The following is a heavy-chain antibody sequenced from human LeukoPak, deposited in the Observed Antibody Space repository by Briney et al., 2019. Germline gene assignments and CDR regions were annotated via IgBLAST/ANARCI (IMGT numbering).Heavy chain of an antibody. D-gene: IGHD1-1*01. CDR3: ARRRYIRGPDVVNPFDY. CDR1: GGSFSDYH. J-gene: IGHJ4*02. Sequence: PSETLSLTCAVYGGSFSDYHWSWIRQPPGKGLEWIGEINHSGSTNYNPSLKSRVTISVDTSKNQFSLKLSSVTAADTAVYYCARRRYIRGPDVVNPFDYWGQGTLVTVSS. CDR2: INHSGST. V-gene: IGHV4-34*01.